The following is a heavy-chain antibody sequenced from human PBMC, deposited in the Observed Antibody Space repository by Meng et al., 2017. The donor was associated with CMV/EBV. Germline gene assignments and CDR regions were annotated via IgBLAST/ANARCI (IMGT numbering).Heavy chain of an antibody. V-gene: IGHV1-8*03. Sequence: ASVKVSCKASGYTFTSYDINWVRQAPGQGLEWMGWMNPNSGNTGYAQKFQGRVTITRNTSISTAYMELSSLRSEDTAVYYCAREGIWDQLLSENWIDPWGQGTMVTVSS. CDR1: GYTFTSYD. D-gene: IGHD2-2*01. J-gene: IGHJ5*02. CDR3: AREGIWDQLLSENWIDP. CDR2: MNPNSGNT.